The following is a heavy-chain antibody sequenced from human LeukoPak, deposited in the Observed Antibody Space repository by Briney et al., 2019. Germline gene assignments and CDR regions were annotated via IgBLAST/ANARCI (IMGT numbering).Heavy chain of an antibody. Sequence: GGSLRLSCAASGFTFSSYSMNWVRQAPGKGPEWVANIKQDRSEEYYVDSVKGRFTISRDNAKNSLYLQMNSLRAEDTAVYYCARDQGGYGYYYMDVWGKGTTVTVSS. J-gene: IGHJ6*03. CDR2: IKQDRSEE. CDR1: GFTFSSYS. CDR3: ARDQGGYGYYYMDV. V-gene: IGHV3-7*01. D-gene: IGHD5-18*01.